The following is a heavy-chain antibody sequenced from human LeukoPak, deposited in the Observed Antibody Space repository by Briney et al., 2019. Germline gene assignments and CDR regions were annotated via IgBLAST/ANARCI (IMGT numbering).Heavy chain of an antibody. CDR1: GYSFTNYW. Sequence: GESLKISCKGSGYSFTNYWIAWVRQMPGKGLEWMGIIYPGDSDIRYSPSFQGQVTISADKSISTAFLQWSSLKASDTAMYYCARQSEISSRCFVSWGQGTLVTVSS. J-gene: IGHJ5*01. CDR3: ARQSEISSRCFVS. V-gene: IGHV5-51*01. CDR2: IYPGDSDI. D-gene: IGHD2-2*01.